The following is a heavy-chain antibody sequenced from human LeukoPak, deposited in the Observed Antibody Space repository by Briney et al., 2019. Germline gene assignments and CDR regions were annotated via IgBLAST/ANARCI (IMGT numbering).Heavy chain of an antibody. V-gene: IGHV4-34*01. D-gene: IGHD6-13*01. Sequence: SETLSLTCAVYGGSFRGYYWSWIRQPPGKGLEWIGEINHSGSTNYNPSLKSRVTISVDTSKNQFSLRLSSVTAADTAVYYCARYVGYSSSYRSRPFDYWGQGTLVTVSS. CDR2: INHSGST. CDR3: ARYVGYSSSYRSRPFDY. CDR1: GGSFRGYY. J-gene: IGHJ4*02.